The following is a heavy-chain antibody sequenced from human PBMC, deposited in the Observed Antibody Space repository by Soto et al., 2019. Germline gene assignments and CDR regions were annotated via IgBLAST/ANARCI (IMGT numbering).Heavy chain of an antibody. D-gene: IGHD2-15*01. J-gene: IGHJ6*03. V-gene: IGHV3-23*01. CDR1: GFTFSSYA. CDR2: ISGSGGST. CDR3: AKAGWGYCSGGSCYTYYYYYMDV. Sequence: EVQLLESGGGLVQPGGSLRLSCAASGFTFSSYAMSWVRQAPGKGLEWVSAISGSGGSTYYADSVKGRFTISRDNSKYTLYLQMNSLRAEDTAVYYCAKAGWGYCSGGSCYTYYYYYMDVWGKGTTVTVSS.